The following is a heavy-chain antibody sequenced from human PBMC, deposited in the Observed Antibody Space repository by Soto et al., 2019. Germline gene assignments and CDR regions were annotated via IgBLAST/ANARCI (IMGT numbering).Heavy chain of an antibody. J-gene: IGHJ6*02. CDR2: IYYSGST. Sequence: ASETLSLTCTVSGGSISSYYWSWIRQPPGKGLEWIGYIYYSGSTNYNPSLKSRVTIPVDTSKNQFSLKLSSVTAADTAVYYCARAGGSSWYYYYGMDVWGQGTTVTVSS. CDR3: ARAGGSSWYYYYGMDV. CDR1: GGSISSYY. D-gene: IGHD6-13*01. V-gene: IGHV4-59*01.